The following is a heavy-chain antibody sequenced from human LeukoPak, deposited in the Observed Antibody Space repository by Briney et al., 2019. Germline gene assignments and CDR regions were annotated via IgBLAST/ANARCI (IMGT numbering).Heavy chain of an antibody. V-gene: IGHV4-39*01. CDR2: IYYSGST. Sequence: PSETLSLTCTVSGGSISSSSYYWGWIRQPPGKGLEWIGSIYYSGSTYYNPSLKSRVTISVDTSKNQFSLKLSSVTAADTAVYYCARLNWSFGGMDVWGQGTTVTVSS. J-gene: IGHJ6*02. CDR1: GGSISSSSYY. D-gene: IGHD1-1*01. CDR3: ARLNWSFGGMDV.